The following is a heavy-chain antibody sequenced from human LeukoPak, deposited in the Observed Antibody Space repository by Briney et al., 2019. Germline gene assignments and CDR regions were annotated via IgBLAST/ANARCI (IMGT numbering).Heavy chain of an antibody. Sequence: SETLSLTCTVSGGSISSYYWSWIRQPPGKGLEWIGYIYYSGSTNYNPSLKSRVTISVDTSKNQFSLRLSSVTAADTAVYYCASLRQDFYYYMDVWGKGTTVTISS. J-gene: IGHJ6*03. CDR3: ASLRQDFYYYMDV. V-gene: IGHV4-59*08. CDR2: IYYSGST. D-gene: IGHD6-6*01. CDR1: GGSISSYY.